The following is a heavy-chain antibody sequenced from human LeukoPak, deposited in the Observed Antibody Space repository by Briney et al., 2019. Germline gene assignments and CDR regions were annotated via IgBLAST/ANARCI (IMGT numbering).Heavy chain of an antibody. J-gene: IGHJ4*02. CDR2: ISAYNGNT. V-gene: IGHV1-18*01. D-gene: IGHD3-3*01. Sequence: ASVKVSCKASGYTFTSYGISWVRQAPGQGLEWMGWISAYNGNTNYAQKLQGRVTMTTDTSTSTAYMELRSLRSDDTAVYYCARAGGDAYDFWSGYSRYYFDYWGQGTLVTVSS. CDR1: GYTFTSYG. CDR3: ARAGGDAYDFWSGYSRYYFDY.